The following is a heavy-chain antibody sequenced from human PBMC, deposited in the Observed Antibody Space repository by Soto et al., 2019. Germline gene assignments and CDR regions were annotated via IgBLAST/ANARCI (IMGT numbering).Heavy chain of an antibody. V-gene: IGHV4-30-4*01. CDR2: IYLSGSR. CDR3: ARGLYGYYAFDH. J-gene: IGHJ4*02. D-gene: IGHD4-17*01. Sequence: QVQLQEAGPGLVKPSQTLSLTCTVSGASIRSSDYYWSWIRQPPGQGLEWIGYIYLSGSRYSNPSLKSRVSISEDTSNNHFSLKLSSVTAADTAVYYCARGLYGYYAFDHWGQGALVTVSS. CDR1: GASIRSSDYY.